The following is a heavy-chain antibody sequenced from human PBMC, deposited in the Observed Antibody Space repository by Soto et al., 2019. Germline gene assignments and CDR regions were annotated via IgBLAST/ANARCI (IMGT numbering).Heavy chain of an antibody. J-gene: IGHJ6*02. V-gene: IGHV4-59*08. CDR1: GGSIIDYY. CDR3: ARQSGGYYYYGMDV. Sequence: PSETLSLTCTVSGGSIIDYYWSWIRQPPEKGLEWIGYIYYSGTTDYSPSLKSRVTISVDTSKNQFSLKLSSVTAADSAIYYCARQSGGYYYYGMDVWGQGTTVT. D-gene: IGHD1-26*01. CDR2: IYYSGTT.